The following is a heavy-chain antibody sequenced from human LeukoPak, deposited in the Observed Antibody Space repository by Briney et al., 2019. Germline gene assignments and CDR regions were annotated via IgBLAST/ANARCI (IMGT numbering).Heavy chain of an antibody. J-gene: IGHJ4*02. D-gene: IGHD3-16*02. CDR1: GYTFSAYY. CDR3: ARAQYMITFGGVIVMSQGARDY. Sequence: ASVKVSCKASGYTFSAYYMHWVRQAPGQGLEWMGWINPNSGGTNYAQKFQGRVTMTRDTSISTAYMELSRLRSDDTAVYYCARAQYMITFGGVIVMSQGARDYWGQGTLVTVSS. CDR2: INPNSGGT. V-gene: IGHV1-2*02.